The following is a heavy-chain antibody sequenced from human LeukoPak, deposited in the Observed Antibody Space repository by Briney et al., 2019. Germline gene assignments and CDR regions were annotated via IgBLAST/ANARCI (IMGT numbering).Heavy chain of an antibody. CDR1: GFTFRNYA. CDR3: AKDMEYDSGTPIDY. V-gene: IGHV3-23*01. J-gene: IGHJ4*02. CDR2: VSGSGDST. Sequence: QPGGSLRLSCAASGFTFRNYAMSWVRQAPGKGLEWVSTVSGSGDSTYYADSVKGRFTIFRDNSKNTLYLQVSSLRAEDTAVYYCAKDMEYDSGTPIDYWGQGTLVTVSS. D-gene: IGHD3-10*01.